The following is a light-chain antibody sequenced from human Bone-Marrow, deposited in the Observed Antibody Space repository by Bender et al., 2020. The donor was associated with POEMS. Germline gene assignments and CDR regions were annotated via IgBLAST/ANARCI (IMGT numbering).Light chain of an antibody. Sequence: QSVLTQPPSASGTPGQRVTISCSGSDSNIGSNHVYWYQQLPGMAPKLLIYWNNRRPSGVPDRFSGSKSATSVSLAISGLRSEDEADYYCAAWDDSLSAWVFGGGTKLTVL. V-gene: IGLV1-47*01. CDR2: WNN. CDR1: DSNIGSNH. J-gene: IGLJ3*02. CDR3: AAWDDSLSAWV.